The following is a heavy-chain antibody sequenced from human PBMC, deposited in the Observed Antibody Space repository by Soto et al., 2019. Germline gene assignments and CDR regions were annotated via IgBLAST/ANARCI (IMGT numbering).Heavy chain of an antibody. Sequence: PSETLSLTCTVSGGSISSGDYYWSWIRQPPGKGLDWIGYIYYSGSTYYNPSLKSRVTISVDTSKNQFSLKLSSVTAADTAVYYCARDPFIPFGGDYYDSSGYGYRLYYGMDVLGQGTTVTVSS. CDR1: GGSISSGDYY. V-gene: IGHV4-30-4*01. D-gene: IGHD3-22*01. J-gene: IGHJ6*02. CDR2: IYYSGST. CDR3: ARDPFIPFGGDYYDSSGYGYRLYYGMDV.